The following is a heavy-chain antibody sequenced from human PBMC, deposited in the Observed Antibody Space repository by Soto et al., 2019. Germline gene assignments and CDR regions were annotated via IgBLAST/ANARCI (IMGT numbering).Heavy chain of an antibody. Sequence: GGSLRLSCTASGFTFGDYAMSWVRQAPGKGLEWVGFIRSKAYGGTTEYAASVKGRFTISRDDSKSIAYLQMNSLKTEDTAVYYCTRDDTLYYYYYMDVWGKGTTVTVSS. D-gene: IGHD2-2*02. J-gene: IGHJ6*03. V-gene: IGHV3-49*04. CDR3: TRDDTLYYYYYMDV. CDR2: IRSKAYGGTT. CDR1: GFTFGDYA.